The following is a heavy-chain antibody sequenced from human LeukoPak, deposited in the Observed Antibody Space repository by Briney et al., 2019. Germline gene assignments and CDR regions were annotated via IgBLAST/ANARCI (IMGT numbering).Heavy chain of an antibody. Sequence: PGGSLRLSCAASGFTFSSYEMNWVRQAPGKGLEWVSYISSSGSTIYYADSVKGRFTISRDNAKNSLYLQMNSQRAEDTAVYYCAELGITMIGGVWGKGTTDTSSS. V-gene: IGHV3-48*03. D-gene: IGHD3-10*02. CDR1: GFTFSSYE. J-gene: IGHJ6*04. CDR2: ISSSGSTI. CDR3: AELGITMIGGV.